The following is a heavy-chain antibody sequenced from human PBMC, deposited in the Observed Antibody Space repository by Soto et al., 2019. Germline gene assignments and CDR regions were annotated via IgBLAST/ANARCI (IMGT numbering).Heavy chain of an antibody. J-gene: IGHJ4*02. D-gene: IGHD2-21*02. CDR2: IYYSGST. V-gene: IGHV4-39*01. Sequence: SETLSLTCTLTGDSISSRSYYWGWIRQPPWKGLEWIGSIYYSGSTYNNPSLRSRVSMSIDTSKDQSSLKLKSVTAADTALCFCARQRTSVVTQAYFDVWGPGXLVTVYS. CDR1: GDSISSRSYY. CDR3: ARQRTSVVTQAYFDV.